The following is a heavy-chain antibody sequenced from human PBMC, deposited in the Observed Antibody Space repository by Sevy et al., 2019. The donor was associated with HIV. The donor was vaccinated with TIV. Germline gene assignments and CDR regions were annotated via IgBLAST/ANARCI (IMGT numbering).Heavy chain of an antibody. CDR2: FDPEDGET. V-gene: IGHV1-24*01. CDR3: ATLDFWSDYPLYGRDV. J-gene: IGHJ6*02. D-gene: IGHD3-3*01. CDR1: GYTLTKLP. Sequence: GSSVKVSCMVSGYTLTKLPMHWVRQAPGKGLEWMGGFDPEDGETIYAQKFQGRVTMTEDTSTDTAYMELSSLRSEDTAVYYCATLDFWSDYPLYGRDVWGQGTTVTVSS.